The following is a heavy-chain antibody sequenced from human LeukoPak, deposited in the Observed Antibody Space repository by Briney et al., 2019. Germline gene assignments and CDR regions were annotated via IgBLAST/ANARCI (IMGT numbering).Heavy chain of an antibody. V-gene: IGHV4-4*02. D-gene: IGHD3-22*01. J-gene: IGHJ4*02. CDR1: GASISATNW. CDR2: VSHSETT. Sequence: PSETLSLTCDVSGASISATNWWTWVRLPPGKGLEWIGEVSHSETTNYSPSLKGRVRLSVDRATNQISLRLTSVTAADTAVYYCARSHHYFDSRAPPYYFDYWGQGTLVTVSS. CDR3: ARSHHYFDSRAPPYYFDY.